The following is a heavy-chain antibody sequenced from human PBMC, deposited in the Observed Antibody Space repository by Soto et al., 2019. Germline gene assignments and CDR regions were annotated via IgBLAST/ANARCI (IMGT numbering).Heavy chain of an antibody. D-gene: IGHD6-6*01. V-gene: IGHV3-33*01. Sequence: LRLSCAASGFTFSSYGMHWVRQAPGKGLEWVAVIWYDGSNKYYADSVKGRFTISRDNSKNTLYLQMNSLRAEDTAVYYCARGAIAARRYYYYGMDVWGQGTTVTVSS. CDR3: ARGAIAARRYYYYGMDV. CDR1: GFTFSSYG. J-gene: IGHJ6*02. CDR2: IWYDGSNK.